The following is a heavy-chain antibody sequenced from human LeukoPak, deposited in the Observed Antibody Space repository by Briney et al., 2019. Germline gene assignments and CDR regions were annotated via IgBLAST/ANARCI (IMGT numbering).Heavy chain of an antibody. CDR1: GYSFTSYW. V-gene: IGHV5-51*01. Sequence: GESLKISCKGSGYSFTSYWIGWVRQMPGKGLEWMGIIYSGDSDTRYSPSFQGQVNISVDKSISTAYLQWRSLKASDTAMYYCARGGVRSSYYYWGQGALVTVSS. CDR3: ARGGVRSSYYY. CDR2: IYSGDSDT. J-gene: IGHJ4*02. D-gene: IGHD2-8*02.